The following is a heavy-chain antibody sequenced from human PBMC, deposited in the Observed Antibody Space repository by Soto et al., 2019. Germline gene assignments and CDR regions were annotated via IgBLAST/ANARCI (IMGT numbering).Heavy chain of an antibody. J-gene: IGHJ3*02. D-gene: IGHD3-3*02. Sequence: PSETLSLTCTVSGDSISSSNSHWGWTRQPPGKGLEYIGSVYYGGAIFYSGNIYYNPSLKSRVTISVDTSKNQFSLRLSSVTAADTCVYYCVRYDRINMKPYSPEGFHIWGQGTMVTVSS. CDR1: GDSISSSNSH. CDR2: VYYGGAIFYSGNI. CDR3: VRYDRINMKPYSPEGFHI. V-gene: IGHV4-39*01.